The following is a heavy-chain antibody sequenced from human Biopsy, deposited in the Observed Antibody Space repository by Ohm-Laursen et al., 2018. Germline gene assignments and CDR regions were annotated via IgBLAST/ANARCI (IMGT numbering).Heavy chain of an antibody. CDR1: GASVKTSGYF. D-gene: IGHD3-9*01. CDR3: VREPKTGTAEAWYSDL. CDR2: ISYNERT. J-gene: IGHJ2*01. Sequence: SQTLSLTCSVSGASVKTSGYFWAWIRQRPGKGLEWIGYISYNERTHYNPSLTSRLAISFDTSNNRISLQLRSVSVADTAVYYCVREPKTGTAEAWYSDLWGRGSPVTVPS. V-gene: IGHV4-31*03.